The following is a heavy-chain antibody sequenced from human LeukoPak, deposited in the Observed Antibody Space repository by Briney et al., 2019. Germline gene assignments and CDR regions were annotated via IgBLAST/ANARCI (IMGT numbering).Heavy chain of an antibody. V-gene: IGHV3-30-3*01. CDR1: GFTFSSYA. D-gene: IGHD2-2*01. CDR3: AKASRNCSRTSCYEYFQH. CDR2: ISYDGSNK. Sequence: GGSLRLSCAASGFTFSSYAMHWVRQAPGKGLEWVAVISYDGSNKYYADSVKGRVTISRDNSKNTLYLQMNSLRAEDTAVYYCAKASRNCSRTSCYEYFQHWGQGTLVTVSS. J-gene: IGHJ1*01.